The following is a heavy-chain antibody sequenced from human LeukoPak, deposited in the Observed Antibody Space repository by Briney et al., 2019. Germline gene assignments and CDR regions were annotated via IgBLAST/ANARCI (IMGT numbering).Heavy chain of an antibody. CDR2: ISNDRRNK. CDR1: GFTLSNYG. CDR3: AKAPHYSDSSGYFDY. J-gene: IGHJ4*02. Sequence: LAGGSLRLSCTASGFTLSNYGIHWVREAPGKGREGVAAISNDRRNKFSPHSVKGRFTISQDNSKNTLYLQMNSLRPEDTAVYYCAKAPHYSDSSGYFDYWGQGTLVTVSS. V-gene: IGHV3-30*18. D-gene: IGHD3-22*01.